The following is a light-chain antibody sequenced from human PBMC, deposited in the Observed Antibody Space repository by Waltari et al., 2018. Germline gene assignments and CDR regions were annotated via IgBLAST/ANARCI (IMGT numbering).Light chain of an antibody. CDR3: SSYTTSTTVI. CDR1: SSDIGRYNY. J-gene: IGLJ2*01. Sequence: QSALTQPASVSASPGQSLTIPCTGTSSDIGRYNYVSWYQQHPGTAPKLLIFDVSKRPSGVSNRFSGSKSADTASLTISGLQSEDEADYYCSSYTTSTTVIFGGGTKLTVL. CDR2: DVS. V-gene: IGLV2-14*03.